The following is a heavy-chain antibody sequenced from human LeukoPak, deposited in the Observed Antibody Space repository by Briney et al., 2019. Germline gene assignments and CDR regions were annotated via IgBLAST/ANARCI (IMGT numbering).Heavy chain of an antibody. J-gene: IGHJ4*02. CDR3: AREGSGSYHPIDY. CDR1: GVSISSYY. Sequence: SETLSLTCTVSGVSISSYYWSWLRQPPGKGLEGLGYIYYSGSTNYSPSLKSRVTISVDTSKNQFSLKLSSVTAADTAVYYCAREGSGSYHPIDYWGQGTLVTVSS. D-gene: IGHD1-26*01. V-gene: IGHV4-59*01. CDR2: IYYSGST.